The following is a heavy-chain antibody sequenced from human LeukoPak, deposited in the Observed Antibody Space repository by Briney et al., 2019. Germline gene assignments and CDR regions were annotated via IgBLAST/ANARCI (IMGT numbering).Heavy chain of an antibody. CDR1: GFTFSSYA. V-gene: IGHV3-30-3*01. CDR2: ISYDGSNK. J-gene: IGHJ4*02. Sequence: GGSLRFSCAASGFTFSSYAMHWVRQAPGKGLEWVAVISYDGSNKYYADSVKGRFTISRDNAKNSLYLQMNSLRAEGTALYYCAKDINDILTGYHLDYWGQGTLVTVSS. D-gene: IGHD3-9*01. CDR3: AKDINDILTGYHLDY.